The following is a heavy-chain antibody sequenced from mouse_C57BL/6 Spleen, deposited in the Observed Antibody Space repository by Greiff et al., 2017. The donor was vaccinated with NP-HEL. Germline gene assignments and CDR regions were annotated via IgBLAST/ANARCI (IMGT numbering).Heavy chain of an antibody. D-gene: IGHD3-2*02. CDR1: GFTFSSYG. Sequence: EVQLQESGGDLVKPGGSLKLSCAASGFTFSSYGMSWVRQTPDKRLEWVATISSGGSYTYYPDSVKGRFTISRDNAKNTLYLQMSSLKSEDTAMYYCARAQAPYYFDYWGQGTTLTVSS. J-gene: IGHJ2*01. CDR2: ISSGGSYT. V-gene: IGHV5-6*01. CDR3: ARAQAPYYFDY.